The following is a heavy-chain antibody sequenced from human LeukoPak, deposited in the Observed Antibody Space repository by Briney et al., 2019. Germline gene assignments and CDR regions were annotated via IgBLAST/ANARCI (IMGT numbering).Heavy chain of an antibody. V-gene: IGHV4-59*08. D-gene: IGHD2-15*01. Sequence: PSETLSLTCTVSGGSIINYYWSWIRQPPGKGLEWIGHISYSGSTNYNPPLRSRVTISVDKPKSQFSLELRSVTAADTAVYYCARRVGFCSGINCYESDSWGQGTLVTVSS. CDR3: ARRVGFCSGINCYESDS. CDR2: ISYSGST. J-gene: IGHJ4*02. CDR1: GGSIINYY.